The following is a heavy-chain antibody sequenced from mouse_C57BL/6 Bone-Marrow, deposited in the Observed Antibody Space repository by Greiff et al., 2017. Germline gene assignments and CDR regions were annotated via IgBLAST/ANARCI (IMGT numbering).Heavy chain of an antibody. V-gene: IGHV5-2*03. CDR3: ARSYYANYPSFDV. D-gene: IGHD2-1*01. CDR1: EYEFPSHD. J-gene: IGHJ1*03. CDR2: INSDGGST. Sequence: EVKLVESGGGLVQPGESLKLSCESNEYEFPSHDMSWVRKTPEKRLELVAAINSDGGSTYYQATMERRFIISRDNTKKTLYLQMSSLRSEDTALYYCARSYYANYPSFDVWGTGTTVTVSS.